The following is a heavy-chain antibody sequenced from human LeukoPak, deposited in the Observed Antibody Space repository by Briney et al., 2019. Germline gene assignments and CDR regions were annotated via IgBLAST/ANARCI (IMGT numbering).Heavy chain of an antibody. CDR3: ARGGVSVGGNFDY. CDR2: ISRSSSYI. V-gene: IGHV3-21*01. J-gene: IGHJ4*02. D-gene: IGHD4-23*01. Sequence: KPGGSLRLSCAASGFTFSSYAMSWVRQAPGKGLEWVSSISRSSSYIYYADSMKGRFTISRDNANNSLFLQMNSLRAEDTAVYYCARGGVSVGGNFDYWGQGALVTVSS. CDR1: GFTFSSYA.